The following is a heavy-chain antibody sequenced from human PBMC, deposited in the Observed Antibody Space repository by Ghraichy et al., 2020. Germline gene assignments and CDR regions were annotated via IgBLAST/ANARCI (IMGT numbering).Heavy chain of an antibody. D-gene: IGHD1-14*01. J-gene: IGHJ4*02. V-gene: IGHV3-30*02. CDR2: LCYDGSKK. CDR1: GFTFSSYG. Sequence: GGSLRLSCAASGFTFSSYGMHWVRQAPGKGLEWVTFLCYDGSKKYYPDSVKGRFTISRDNSNNTLYLQMTSLRAEHTAVYYCAKGLITWTGVDYWGQGTVVTVSS. CDR3: AKGLITWTGVDY.